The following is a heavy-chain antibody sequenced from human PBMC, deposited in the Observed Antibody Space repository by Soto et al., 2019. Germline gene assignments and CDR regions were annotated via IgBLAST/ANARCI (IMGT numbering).Heavy chain of an antibody. CDR3: ARGTSYDSSVYPY. D-gene: IGHD3-22*01. J-gene: IGHJ4*02. CDR2: IYHSGST. CDR1: GGSMRSCVVA. Sequence: SENMSLPSAVSGGSMRSCVVAWTLIRQPPGKGLEWIGYIYHSGSTYYNPSLKSRVTISVDRSKNQFSLKLSSVTAADTAVYYCARGTSYDSSVYPYWGQGTLVTVSS. V-gene: IGHV4-30-2*01.